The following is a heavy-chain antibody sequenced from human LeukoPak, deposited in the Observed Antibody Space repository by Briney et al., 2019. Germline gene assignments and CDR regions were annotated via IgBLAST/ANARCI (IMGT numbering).Heavy chain of an antibody. Sequence: SETLSLTCTVSGGSISSYYWSWIRQAPGKGPEWIGYIYYSGSTNYNPSLKSRVTISVDTSKNQFSLKLSSVTAADTAVYYCARDGADYENWFDPWGQGTLVTVSS. V-gene: IGHV4-59*01. CDR1: GGSISSYY. D-gene: IGHD4-17*01. J-gene: IGHJ5*02. CDR3: ARDGADYENWFDP. CDR2: IYYSGST.